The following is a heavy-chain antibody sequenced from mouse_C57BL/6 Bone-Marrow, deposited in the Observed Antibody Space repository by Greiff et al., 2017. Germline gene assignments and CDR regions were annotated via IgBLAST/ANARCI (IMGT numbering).Heavy chain of an antibody. CDR2: IRLKSDNYAT. CDR3: TDYGYDVFFAY. D-gene: IGHD2-2*01. Sequence: LKESGGGLVQPGGSLKLSCVASGFTFSNYWMNWVRQSPEKGLEWVAQIRLKSDNYATHYAESVKGRFTISRDDSKSSVYLQMNNLRAEDTGIYYCTDYGYDVFFAYWGQGTLVTVSA. V-gene: IGHV6-3*01. J-gene: IGHJ3*01. CDR1: GFTFSNYW.